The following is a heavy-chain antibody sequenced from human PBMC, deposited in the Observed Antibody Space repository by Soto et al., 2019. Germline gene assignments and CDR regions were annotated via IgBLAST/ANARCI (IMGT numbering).Heavy chain of an antibody. CDR1: GFTFRNYA. D-gene: IGHD6-19*01. Sequence: EVQLLESGGGLVQPGGSLRLSCAASGFTFRNYAISWVRQAPGKGLEWVSAIRGNGGSTYYADSVKGRFTISRDNAKKTLYLQKISLRAEDTAVYYCAIPSGLTGTGPDYWGQGTLVTVSS. J-gene: IGHJ4*02. CDR3: AIPSGLTGTGPDY. V-gene: IGHV3-23*01. CDR2: IRGNGGST.